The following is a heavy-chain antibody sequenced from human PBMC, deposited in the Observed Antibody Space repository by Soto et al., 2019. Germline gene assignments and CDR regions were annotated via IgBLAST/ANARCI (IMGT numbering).Heavy chain of an antibody. V-gene: IGHV1-18*01. Sequence: ASVKVSCKASGYTFTNFGISWVRQAPGQGLEWMGWISAYNGNTNYAQKLQGRVTMTTDTSTSTAYMELRSLRSDDTAVYYCAREGYSSSWYFTQNNWFDPWGQGTLVTVSS. D-gene: IGHD6-13*01. CDR3: AREGYSSSWYFTQNNWFDP. CDR2: ISAYNGNT. CDR1: GYTFTNFG. J-gene: IGHJ5*02.